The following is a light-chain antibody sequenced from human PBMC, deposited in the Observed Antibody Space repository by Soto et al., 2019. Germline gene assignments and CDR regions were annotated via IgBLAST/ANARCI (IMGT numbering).Light chain of an antibody. V-gene: IGLV2-14*01. CDR1: SSDIGGYNY. Sequence: QSALTQPASVSGSPGQSITISCTGTSSDIGGYNYVSWYQQHPGKAPKVIISEVSDRPSGVSNRFSGSKSGNTASLTISGLQTDDAADYYCCSYTTTSTPFVFGTGTKLTVL. CDR3: CSYTTTSTPFV. J-gene: IGLJ1*01. CDR2: EVS.